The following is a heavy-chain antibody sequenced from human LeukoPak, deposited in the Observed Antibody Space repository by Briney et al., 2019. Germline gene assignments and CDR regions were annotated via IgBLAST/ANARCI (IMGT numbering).Heavy chain of an antibody. D-gene: IGHD2-15*01. Sequence: GGSLRLSCAASGFTFSTYGKHWVRQAPGTGLEWVAVIAYDGSYKYYADSVKGRFTISRDNSKNTLYLQMNSLRAEDTAVYYCAKYCSGGSCYSGLDYWGQGTLVTVSS. J-gene: IGHJ4*02. CDR1: GFTFSTYG. CDR3: AKYCSGGSCYSGLDY. CDR2: IAYDGSYK. V-gene: IGHV3-30*18.